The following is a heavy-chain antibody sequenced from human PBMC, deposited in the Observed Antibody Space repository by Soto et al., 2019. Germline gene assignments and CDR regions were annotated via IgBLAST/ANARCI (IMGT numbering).Heavy chain of an antibody. J-gene: IGHJ4*02. CDR3: ARGIISGTRFY. Sequence: EVQLVESGGGLVQPGGCLRLSCVVSGFSFRDYWMSWVRQAPGKGLEWVANIKHDGTEKYYVDAVKGRFTISRDNAQNAMYLQMNSVRAEDTAVYYCARGIISGTRFYWGQGTPVTVSS. V-gene: IGHV3-7*03. D-gene: IGHD1-20*01. CDR2: IKHDGTEK. CDR1: GFSFRDYW.